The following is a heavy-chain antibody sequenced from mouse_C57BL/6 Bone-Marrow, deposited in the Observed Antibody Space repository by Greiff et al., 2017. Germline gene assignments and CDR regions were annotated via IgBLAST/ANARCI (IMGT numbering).Heavy chain of an antibody. CDR1: GYTFTSYW. J-gene: IGHJ3*01. Sequence: QVQLKQSGAELVRPGTSVKLSCKASGYTFTSYWMHWVKQRPGQGLEWIGVIDPSDSYTNYNQKFKGKATLTVDTSFSTAYMQLSSLTSEDSAVYYCARLAGYFFAYWGQGTLVTVSA. V-gene: IGHV1-59*01. D-gene: IGHD2-14*01. CDR2: IDPSDSYT. CDR3: ARLAGYFFAY.